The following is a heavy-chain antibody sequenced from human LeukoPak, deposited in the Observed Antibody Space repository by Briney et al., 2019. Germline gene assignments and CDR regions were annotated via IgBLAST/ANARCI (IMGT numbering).Heavy chain of an antibody. CDR3: ARQFVGYYDSSGYLNYYYYYGMDV. CDR2: IYYSGST. V-gene: IGHV4-39*01. CDR1: GGSISSSSYY. D-gene: IGHD3-22*01. J-gene: IGHJ6*02. Sequence: PSETLSLTCTVSGGSISSSSYYWGWIRQPPGKGLEWIGSIYYSGSTYYNPSLKSLVTISVDTYTNQFSLKLSSVTAADTAVYYCARQFVGYYDSSGYLNYYYYYGMDVWGQGTTVTVSS.